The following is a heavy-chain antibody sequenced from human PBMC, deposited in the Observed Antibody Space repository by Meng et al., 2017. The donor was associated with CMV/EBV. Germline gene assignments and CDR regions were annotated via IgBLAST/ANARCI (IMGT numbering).Heavy chain of an antibody. V-gene: IGHV5-51*01. CDR2: IYAGDSDT. CDR3: ARWSSEVITAPFDH. D-gene: IGHD2-21*01. Sequence: GESLKISCKGSGYTFTTYWIGWVRQMPGKGLEWMGIIYAGDSDTKYSPSFQGQVTISADKSISTAYLQWNSLKASDTAMYYCARWSSEVITAPFDHWGQGTLVTVSS. J-gene: IGHJ4*02. CDR1: GYTFTTYW.